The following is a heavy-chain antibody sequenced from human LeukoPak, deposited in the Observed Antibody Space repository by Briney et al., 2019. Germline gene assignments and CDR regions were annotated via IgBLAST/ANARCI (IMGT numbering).Heavy chain of an antibody. CDR1: GYTFTSYG. J-gene: IGHJ4*02. CDR2: ISAYNGNT. D-gene: IGHD5-24*01. Sequence: PEASVKVSCKASGYTFTSYGISWVRQAPGQGLEWMGWISAYNGNTNYAQKLQGRVTMTTDTSTSTAYMELRSLRSDDTAVYYCARHPPSRDGHKVYYFDYWGQGTLVTVSS. V-gene: IGHV1-18*01. CDR3: ARHPPSRDGHKVYYFDY.